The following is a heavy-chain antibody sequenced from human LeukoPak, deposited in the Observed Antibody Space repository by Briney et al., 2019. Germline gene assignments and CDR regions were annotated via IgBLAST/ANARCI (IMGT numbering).Heavy chain of an antibody. Sequence: SETLSLTCGVSGGSISSINWWSWVRQDPGQGLEWIGEISLIGRTHYNPSLNSRLTLSVDESKNQVSLSLTSVTAADTAIYYCTGESGPFCPFGYWGQGTLVTVPS. D-gene: IGHD1-26*01. V-gene: IGHV4-4*02. CDR3: TGESGPFCPFGY. CDR2: ISLIGRT. J-gene: IGHJ4*02. CDR1: GGSISSINW.